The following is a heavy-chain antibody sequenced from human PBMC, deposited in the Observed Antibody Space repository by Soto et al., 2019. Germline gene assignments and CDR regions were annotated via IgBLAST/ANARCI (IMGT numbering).Heavy chain of an antibody. CDR2: IYTSGST. Sequence: SETLSLTCTVSGGSISSYDWSWIRQPAGKGLEWIGRIYTSGSTNYNPSLKSRVTMSVDTSKNQFSLKLSSVTAAATAVYYCARDNGGSSWYCNYYYISEMVVGGQETTVTVSS. CDR1: GGSISSYD. J-gene: IGHJ6*02. V-gene: IGHV4-4*07. CDR3: ARDNGGSSWYCNYYYISEMVV. D-gene: IGHD6-13*01.